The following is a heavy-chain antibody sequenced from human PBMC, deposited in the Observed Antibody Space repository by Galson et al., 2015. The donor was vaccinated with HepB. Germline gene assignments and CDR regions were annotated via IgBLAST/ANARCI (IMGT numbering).Heavy chain of an antibody. CDR1: GFTFSGYA. CDR3: ARDRYYGSGSYYVPSDY. J-gene: IGHJ4*02. D-gene: IGHD3-10*01. V-gene: IGHV3-11*06. CDR2: ISSSSSYT. Sequence: SLRLSCAASGFTFSGYAMSWVRQAPGKGLEWVSYISSSSSYTNHADSVKGRFTISRDNAKNSLYLQMNSLRAEDTAVYYCARDRYYGSGSYYVPSDYWGQGTLVTVSS.